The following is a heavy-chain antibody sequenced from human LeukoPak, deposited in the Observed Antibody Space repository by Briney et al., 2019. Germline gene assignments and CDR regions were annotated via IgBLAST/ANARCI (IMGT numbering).Heavy chain of an antibody. Sequence: GGSLRLSCAASGFTFSSYGMHWVRQAPGKGLEWVAVIWYDGSNKYYADSVKGRFTISRDNSKNTLYLQMNSLRAEDTAVYYCAREATLKRAFDYWGQGTLVTVSS. D-gene: IGHD3-16*01. V-gene: IGHV3-33*01. CDR3: AREATLKRAFDY. CDR2: IWYDGSNK. CDR1: GFTFSSYG. J-gene: IGHJ4*02.